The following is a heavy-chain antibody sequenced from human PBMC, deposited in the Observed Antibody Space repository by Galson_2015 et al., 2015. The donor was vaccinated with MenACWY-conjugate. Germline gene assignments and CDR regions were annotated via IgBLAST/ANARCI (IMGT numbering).Heavy chain of an antibody. CDR1: GFSFTTSG. V-gene: IGHV3-21*04. Sequence: SLRLSCAASGFSFTTSGMTWVRQAPGKGLEWVSSITGTSTYIHYADSVKGRFTISRDNARNSVSLQMNGLRAEDTAVYYCATGANIYF. CDR3: ATGANIYF. J-gene: IGHJ1*01. CDR2: ITGTSTYI. D-gene: IGHD2/OR15-2a*01.